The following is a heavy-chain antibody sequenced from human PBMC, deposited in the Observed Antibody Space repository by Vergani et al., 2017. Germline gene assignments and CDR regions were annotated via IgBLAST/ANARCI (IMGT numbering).Heavy chain of an antibody. V-gene: IGHV3-23*01. CDR2: ISGSGGNT. CDR3: AKGVYCSSTSCYEGRGYYYGMGV. Sequence: EVQLLESGGGSAQPGESLRLSCVASGFTFSSYAMSWVRQVPGKGLEWVSGISGSGGNTYYANSVKGRFNISRDNSKNTLYLQMNSLRADDTAVYYCAKGVYCSSTSCYEGRGYYYGMGVWGQ. J-gene: IGHJ6*02. CDR1: GFTFSSYA. D-gene: IGHD2-2*01.